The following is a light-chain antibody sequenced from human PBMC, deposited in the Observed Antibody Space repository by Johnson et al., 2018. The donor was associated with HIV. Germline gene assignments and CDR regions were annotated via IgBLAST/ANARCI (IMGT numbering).Light chain of an antibody. Sequence: SVLTQPPSVSAAPGQKVTISCSGSSSNIGDNSVSWYQHLPGTAPKLLIYDDNKRPSGIPDRFSGSKSGATASLGLSGLQPGDEADYYCGVWDASLTPRYVFGTGTTIAVL. CDR2: DDN. CDR3: GVWDASLTPRYV. V-gene: IGLV1-51*01. J-gene: IGLJ1*01. CDR1: SSNIGDNS.